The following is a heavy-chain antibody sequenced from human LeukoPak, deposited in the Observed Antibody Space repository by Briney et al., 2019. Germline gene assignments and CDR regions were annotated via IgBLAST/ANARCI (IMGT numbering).Heavy chain of an antibody. CDR1: GGTFSSYA. D-gene: IGHD6-19*01. J-gene: IGHJ4*02. V-gene: IGHV1-69*13. CDR3: ARGQWLAPFDY. CDR2: IIPIFGTA. Sequence: SVKVSCKASGGTFSSYAISWVRQAPGQGLECMGGIIPIFGTANYAQKFQGRVTITADESTSTAYMELRSLRSDDTAVYYCARGQWLAPFDYWGQGTLVTVSS.